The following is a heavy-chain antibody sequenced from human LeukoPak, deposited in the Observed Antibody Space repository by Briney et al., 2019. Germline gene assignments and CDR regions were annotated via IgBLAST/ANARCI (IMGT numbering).Heavy chain of an antibody. V-gene: IGHV4-4*07. D-gene: IGHD1-26*01. CDR1: GGFISSYY. J-gene: IGHJ4*02. CDR3: ARDRVGATSYFDY. CDR2: IYTSGST. Sequence: SETLSLTCTVSGGFISSYYWSWIRQPAGKGLEWIGRIYTSGSTNYNPSLKSRVTISVDKSKNQFSLKLSSVTAADTAVYYCARDRVGATSYFDYWGQGTLVTVSS.